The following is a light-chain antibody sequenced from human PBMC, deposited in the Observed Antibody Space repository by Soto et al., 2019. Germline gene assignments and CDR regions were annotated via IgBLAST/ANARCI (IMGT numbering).Light chain of an antibody. CDR2: DAS. V-gene: IGKV3-11*01. CDR3: QQRRNWTPGNT. J-gene: IGKJ2*01. CDR1: QSVSSY. Sequence: EIVLTQSPATLSLSPGERATLSCRASQSVSSYLAWYQQKPGQAPRLLIYDASNRATGIPARFSGSGSGTDFTLTISSLEPEDFAVYYCQQRRNWTPGNTFGQGTKLEIK.